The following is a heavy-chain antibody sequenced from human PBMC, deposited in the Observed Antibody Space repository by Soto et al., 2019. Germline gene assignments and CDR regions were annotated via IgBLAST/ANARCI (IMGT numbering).Heavy chain of an antibody. Sequence: PGESLEISCKGSGYSFTSYWIGWVRQMPGKGLEWMGSIYPGDSDTRYSPSFQGQVTISADKSISTAYLQWSSLKASDTAMYYCARHVATADYYYGLEVWGKGTKVTVSS. CDR3: ARHVATADYYYGLEV. J-gene: IGHJ6*04. D-gene: IGHD6-13*01. CDR2: IYPGDSDT. CDR1: GYSFTSYW. V-gene: IGHV5-51*01.